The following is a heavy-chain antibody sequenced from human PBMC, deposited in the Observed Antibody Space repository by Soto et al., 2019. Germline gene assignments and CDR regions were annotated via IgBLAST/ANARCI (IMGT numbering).Heavy chain of an antibody. CDR2: VFHSGNS. D-gene: IGHD3-3*01. CDR1: AGSVSSDNS. Sequence: PSETLSLTCAVSAGSVSSDNSWTWVRQPPGKSLEWIGEVFHSGNSNSNPSLKSRVTMSVDKSKNQFSLRLNSVTAADTAVYYCARRQRFDFWSSYSYSNHGLDVYGQGSKVAVSS. CDR3: ARRQRFDFWSSYSYSNHGLDV. J-gene: IGHJ6*02. V-gene: IGHV4-4*02.